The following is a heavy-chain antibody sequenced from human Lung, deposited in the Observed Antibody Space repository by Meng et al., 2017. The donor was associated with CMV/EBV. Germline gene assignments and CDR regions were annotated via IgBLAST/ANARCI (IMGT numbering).Heavy chain of an antibody. Sequence: SXTXSLXCNVSGGSVNSGSYYWTWIRQAPGKGLEWIGNVYYSGSTHYNPSLKSRVTISVDTSKNQFSLNLRAVTAADTAVYYCVRDRTVTIFGLVIPQNHYGMDVXGQAXTVTVSS. CDR2: VYYSGST. CDR3: VRDRTVTIFGLVIPQNHYGMDV. CDR1: GGSVNSGSYY. J-gene: IGHJ6*02. D-gene: IGHD3/OR15-3a*01. V-gene: IGHV4-61*01.